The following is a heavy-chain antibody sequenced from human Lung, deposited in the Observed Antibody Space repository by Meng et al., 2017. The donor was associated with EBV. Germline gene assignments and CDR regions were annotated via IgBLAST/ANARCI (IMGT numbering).Heavy chain of an antibody. CDR1: GGSISLSTW. D-gene: IGHD6-19*01. J-gene: IGHJ4*02. Sequence: QLQLPEAGPGLVKPSGTLTLTCACSGGSISLSTWWSWVRQPPGKGLEWIGEIYHSGGTNYNPSLRGRVTITLDKSKNQFSLTLRSVTAADTAVYYCARDPYATGWAGWGQGTLVTVSS. CDR3: ARDPYATGWAG. CDR2: IYHSGGT. V-gene: IGHV4-4*02.